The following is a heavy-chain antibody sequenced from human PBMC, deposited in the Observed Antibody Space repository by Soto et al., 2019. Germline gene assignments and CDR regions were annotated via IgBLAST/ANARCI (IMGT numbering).Heavy chain of an antibody. D-gene: IGHD4-17*01. CDR3: RVWDGDASFYYYGMDV. CDR1: GGSISSSSYY. CDR2: IYYSGST. J-gene: IGHJ6*02. Sequence: SETLSLTCTVSGGSISSSSYYWGWIRQPPGKGLEWIGSIYYSGSTYYNPSLKSRVTISVDTSKNQFSLKLSSVTAADTAVYYCRVWDGDASFYYYGMDVWGQGTTVTVSS. V-gene: IGHV4-39*01.